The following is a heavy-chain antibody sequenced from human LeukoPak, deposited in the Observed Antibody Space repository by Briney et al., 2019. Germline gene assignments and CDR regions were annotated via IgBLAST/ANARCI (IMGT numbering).Heavy chain of an antibody. V-gene: IGHV3-23*01. D-gene: IGHD7-27*01. CDR2: ISGSGGRT. Sequence: QTGGSLRLSCAASGFTFSSYAMTWVRQAPGKGLEWVSGISGSGGRTYYADYVKGRFTISRDNSENTLYLQMGGLRAEDTAVYYCAKGTGDMGYYFDRWGQGTLVTVSS. J-gene: IGHJ4*02. CDR3: AKGTGDMGYYFDR. CDR1: GFTFSSYA.